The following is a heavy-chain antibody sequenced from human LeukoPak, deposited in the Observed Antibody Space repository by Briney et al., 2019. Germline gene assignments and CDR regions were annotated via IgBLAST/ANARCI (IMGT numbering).Heavy chain of an antibody. D-gene: IGHD2-2*01. CDR1: GFTFSSYW. Sequence: PGGSLRLSCAASGFTFSSYWMHWVRQAPGKGLVWVSRINNDGSIISYADSVKGRFTISRDNAKNTLYLQMNSLRAEDTAVYYCARLGGYCSSTSCYVDWFDPWGQGTLVTVSS. J-gene: IGHJ5*02. CDR3: ARLGGYCSSTSCYVDWFDP. V-gene: IGHV3-74*01. CDR2: INNDGSII.